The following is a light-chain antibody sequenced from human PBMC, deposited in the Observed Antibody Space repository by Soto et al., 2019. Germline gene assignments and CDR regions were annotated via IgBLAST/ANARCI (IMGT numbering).Light chain of an antibody. CDR1: VLAKKY. CDR3: YSAADNIVV. J-gene: IGLJ2*01. V-gene: IGLV3-27*01. CDR2: KDS. Sequence: SYELTQPSSVSVSPGQTARITCSGDVLAKKYARWFQQKPGQAPVLVIYKDSERPSGIPERFSGSSSGTTVTLTISGAQVEDEAYYYCYSAADNIVVFGGGTKVTVL.